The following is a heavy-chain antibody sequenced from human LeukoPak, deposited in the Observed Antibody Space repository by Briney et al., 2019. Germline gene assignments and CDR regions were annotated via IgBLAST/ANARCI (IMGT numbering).Heavy chain of an antibody. CDR3: ARDPGYCSSTTCYFDY. CDR1: GGSISSYY. V-gene: IGHV4-59*01. D-gene: IGHD2-2*01. CDR2: IYYSGST. J-gene: IGHJ4*02. Sequence: SETLSLTCTVSGGSISSYYWSWIRQPPGKGLEWIGYIYYSGSTNYNPSLKSRVTISVDTSKNQFSLKLSSVTAADTAVYYCARDPGYCSSTTCYFDYWGQGTLVTVSS.